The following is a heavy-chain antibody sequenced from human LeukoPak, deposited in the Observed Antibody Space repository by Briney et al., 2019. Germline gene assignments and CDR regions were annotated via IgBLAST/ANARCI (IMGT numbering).Heavy chain of an antibody. V-gene: IGHV3-30*04. D-gene: IGHD3-10*01. CDR3: AREGFYGSGSSPTFYFDY. J-gene: IGHJ4*02. Sequence: PGRSLRLSCAASGFTFSTYVIHWVRQAPGKGLDWVAVMSFDGKNTYYADSVKGRFTVSRDNSKNTLYLQMNGLRPEDTAVYYCAREGFYGSGSSPTFYFDYWGQGTLVAVSS. CDR1: GFTFSTYV. CDR2: MSFDGKNT.